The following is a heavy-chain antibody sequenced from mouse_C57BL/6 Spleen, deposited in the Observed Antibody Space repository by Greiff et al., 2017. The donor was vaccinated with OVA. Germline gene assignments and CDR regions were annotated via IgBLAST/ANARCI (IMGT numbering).Heavy chain of an antibody. CDR1: GYTFTDYE. CDR3: TGHYYGSSFDY. Sequence: VQLQQSGAELVRPGASVTLSCKASGYTFTDYEMHWVKQTPVHGLEWIGAIDPETGGTAYTQKFKGKAILTADKSSSTAYMELRSLTSEDSAVYYCTGHYYGSSFDYWGQGTTLTVSS. J-gene: IGHJ2*01. CDR2: IDPETGGT. D-gene: IGHD1-1*01. V-gene: IGHV1-15*01.